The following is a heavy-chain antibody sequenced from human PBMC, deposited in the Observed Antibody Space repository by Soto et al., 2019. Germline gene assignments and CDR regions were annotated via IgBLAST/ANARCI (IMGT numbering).Heavy chain of an antibody. V-gene: IGHV1-18*01. D-gene: IGHD3-16*01. CDR2: ISGYNANT. J-gene: IGHJ6*02. Sequence: QVQLVQSGAEVKKPGASVKVSCKASGYSFTRYGISWVRQAPGQGLEWMGWISGYNANTNYPENRPGRVPKTTDTATSTPNMEVRNLISDVPAVYYCARMGDVPYYYYGLDVWGQGTTVTVSS. CDR1: GYSFTRYG. CDR3: ARMGDVPYYYYGLDV.